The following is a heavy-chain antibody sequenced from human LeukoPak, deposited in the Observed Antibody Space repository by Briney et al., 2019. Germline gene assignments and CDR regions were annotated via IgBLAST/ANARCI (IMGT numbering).Heavy chain of an antibody. CDR1: GFTFSDYY. V-gene: IGHV3-11*04. D-gene: IGHD2-15*01. CDR3: ARGALDAATPFDS. J-gene: IGHJ5*01. CDR2: ISSSCSTI. Sequence: GGSLRLSCAASGFTFSDYYMSWIRQAPGKGLEWVSYISSSCSTIQYGDSLKGRFNISIENDKKSVYLQMNSLRAEDTAVYYCARGALDAATPFDSWGQGTLVTVSS.